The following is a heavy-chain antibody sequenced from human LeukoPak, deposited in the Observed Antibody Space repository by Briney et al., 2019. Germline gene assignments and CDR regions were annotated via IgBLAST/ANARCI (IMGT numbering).Heavy chain of an antibody. CDR2: ISGSGGSA. CDR1: GFTFSSYA. Sequence: GGSLRLSCAASGFTFSSYALSWVRLAPGKGLEWVSAISGSGGSAYYADSVKGRFTISRDNSKNTLYLQVNSLRVDDTAVYYCAKGTMVRGDFGYWGQGTLVTVSS. V-gene: IGHV3-23*01. D-gene: IGHD3-10*01. J-gene: IGHJ4*02. CDR3: AKGTMVRGDFGY.